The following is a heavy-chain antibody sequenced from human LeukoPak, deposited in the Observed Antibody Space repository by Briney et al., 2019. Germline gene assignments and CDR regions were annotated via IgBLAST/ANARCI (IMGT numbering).Heavy chain of an antibody. Sequence: GASVKVSCKASGYTFTSYYMHWVRQAPGRGLEWMGIINPSGGSTSYAQKFQGRVTMTRDTSTSTVYMELSSLRSEDTAVYYCARDSSGYYGAYWGQGTLVTVSS. CDR1: GYTFTSYY. CDR2: INPSGGST. V-gene: IGHV1-46*01. D-gene: IGHD3-22*01. CDR3: ARDSSGYYGAY. J-gene: IGHJ4*02.